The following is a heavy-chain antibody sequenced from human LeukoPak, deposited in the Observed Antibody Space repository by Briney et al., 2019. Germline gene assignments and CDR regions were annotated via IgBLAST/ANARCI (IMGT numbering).Heavy chain of an antibody. CDR3: ASSDITMVRGVFLHWYFDL. CDR2: IYTSGST. D-gene: IGHD3-10*01. J-gene: IGHJ2*01. V-gene: IGHV4-61*02. Sequence: PSQTLSLTCTVSGGSISSGSYYWTWIRQPAGKGLEWIGRIYTSGSTNYNPSLESRVTMSVDTSKNQFSLKLSSLTAADTAVYYCASSDITMVRGVFLHWYFDLWGRGTLVTVSS. CDR1: GGSISSGSYY.